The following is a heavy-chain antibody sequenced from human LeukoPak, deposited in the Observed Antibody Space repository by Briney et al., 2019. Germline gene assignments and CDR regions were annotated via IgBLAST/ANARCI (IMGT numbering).Heavy chain of an antibody. Sequence: GGSLRLSGAASGFTFNTYTMNWVRQAPGKGLEWVSSISSGSSYIFHEDSVKGRFSISRENAKNSLFLQMNGLRPEDSAVYYCARVRSAGYYGMDVWGQGTTVTVSS. J-gene: IGHJ6*02. D-gene: IGHD3-3*01. V-gene: IGHV3-21*01. CDR1: GFTFNTYT. CDR3: ARVRSAGYYGMDV. CDR2: ISSGSSYI.